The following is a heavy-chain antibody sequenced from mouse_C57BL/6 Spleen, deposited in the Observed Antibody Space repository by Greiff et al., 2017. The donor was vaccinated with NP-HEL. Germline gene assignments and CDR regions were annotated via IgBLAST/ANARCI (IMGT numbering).Heavy chain of an antibody. D-gene: IGHD2-3*01. Sequence: VQLQQSGPELVKPGASVKISCKASGYAFSSSWMNWVKQRPGKGLEWIGRIYPGDGDTNYNGKFKGKATLTADKSSSTAYMQLSSLTSEDSAVYFCARSLYDGYFAMDYWGQGTSVTVSS. V-gene: IGHV1-82*01. J-gene: IGHJ4*01. CDR2: IYPGDGDT. CDR1: GYAFSSSW. CDR3: ARSLYDGYFAMDY.